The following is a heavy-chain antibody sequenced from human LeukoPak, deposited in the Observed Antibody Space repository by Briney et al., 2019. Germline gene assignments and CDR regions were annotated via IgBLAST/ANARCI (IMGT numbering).Heavy chain of an antibody. CDR3: ARLRRYSSSWYLEGDY. J-gene: IGHJ4*02. D-gene: IGHD6-13*01. V-gene: IGHV5-10-1*01. Sequence: GESLRISCKGSGYSFTSYWISWVRQMPGKGLEWMGRIDPSGSYTNYSPSFQGHVTISADKSISTAYLQWSSLKASDTAMYYCARLRRYSSSWYLEGDYWGQGTLVTVSS. CDR2: IDPSGSYT. CDR1: GYSFTSYW.